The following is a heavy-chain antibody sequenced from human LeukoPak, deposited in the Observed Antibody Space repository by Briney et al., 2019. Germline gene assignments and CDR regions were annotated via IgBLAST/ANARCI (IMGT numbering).Heavy chain of an antibody. D-gene: IGHD2-2*01. Sequence: SETLTLTCTVSGVSFSSYYWSWIRQPPGKGLEWLGYIYYSGCTNYYLSLKSRVTIFVSTSKNQSSFKLIYVIGADTAVYYYARRDAQEETNAFDIWGQGTMVTVSS. CDR3: ARRDAQEETNAFDI. J-gene: IGHJ3*02. CDR1: GVSFSSYY. V-gene: IGHV4-59*01. CDR2: IYYSGCT.